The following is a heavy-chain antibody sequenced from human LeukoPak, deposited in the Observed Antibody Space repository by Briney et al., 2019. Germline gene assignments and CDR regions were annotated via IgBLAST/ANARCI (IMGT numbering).Heavy chain of an antibody. CDR1: GFTFNNYA. V-gene: IGHV3-30-3*01. J-gene: IGHJ4*02. Sequence: GRSLRLSCAASGFTFNNYAMHWVRQAPGKGLEWVAVIAYDGGNKYYADSVRGRFTISRDNSKNTLYLQLNSLRAEDTAVYYCARWRTARTGFDYWGQGTLVTVSS. D-gene: IGHD3/OR15-3a*01. CDR3: ARWRTARTGFDY. CDR2: IAYDGGNK.